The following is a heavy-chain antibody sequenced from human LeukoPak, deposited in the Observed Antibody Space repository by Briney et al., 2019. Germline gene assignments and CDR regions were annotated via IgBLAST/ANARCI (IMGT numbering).Heavy chain of an antibody. CDR2: IYHSGNT. CDR3: ARELGKISAFDP. D-gene: IGHD3-10*01. J-gene: IGHJ5*02. Sequence: PSETLSLTCTASGDSISSRSYYWGWIRQPPGKGLEWIGSIYHSGNTYYNPSLKSRVTMSVDTSKNQFSLKLSSVTAADTAVYYCARELGKISAFDPWGQGTLVTVSS. CDR1: GDSISSRSYY. V-gene: IGHV4-39*07.